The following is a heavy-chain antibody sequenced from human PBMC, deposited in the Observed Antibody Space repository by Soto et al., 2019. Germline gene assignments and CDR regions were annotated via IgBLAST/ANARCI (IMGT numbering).Heavy chain of an antibody. CDR2: IYYSGST. J-gene: IGHJ6*02. V-gene: IGHV4-39*01. Sequence: PSETLSLTCTVSGGSISSSSYYWGWIRQPPGKGLEWIGSIYYSGSTYYNPSLKSRVTISVDTSKNQFSLKLSSVTAADTAVYYCARVYGSGSYYQAYYYYYGMDVWGQGTTVTVSS. CDR3: ARVYGSGSYYQAYYYYYGMDV. D-gene: IGHD3-10*01. CDR1: GGSISSSSYY.